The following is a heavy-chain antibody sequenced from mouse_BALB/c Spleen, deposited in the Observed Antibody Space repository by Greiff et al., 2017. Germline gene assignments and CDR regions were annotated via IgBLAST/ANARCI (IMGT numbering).Heavy chain of an antibody. Sequence: VMLVESGPGLVAPSQSLSITCTVSGFSLTDYGVSWIRQPPGKGLEWLGVIWGGGSTYYNSALKSRLSISKDNSKSQVFLKMNSLQTDDTAMYYCAKQGSYYDYPYYAMDYWGQGTSVTVSS. V-gene: IGHV2-6-5*01. CDR3: AKQGSYYDYPYYAMDY. D-gene: IGHD2-4*01. J-gene: IGHJ4*01. CDR2: IWGGGST. CDR1: GFSLTDYG.